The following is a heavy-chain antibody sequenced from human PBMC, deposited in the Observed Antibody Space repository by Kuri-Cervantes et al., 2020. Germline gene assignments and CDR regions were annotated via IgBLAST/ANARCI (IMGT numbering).Heavy chain of an antibody. V-gene: IGHV3-21*01. CDR3: ARDEEIGAAAGIIGGGYYYYGMDV. J-gene: IGHJ6*02. D-gene: IGHD6-13*01. CDR1: GFTFSSYS. Sequence: GGSLRLSCAASGFTFSSYSMNWVRQAPGKGLEWVSSISSSSSCIYYADSVKGRFTISRDNAKNSLYLQMNSLRAEDTAVYYCARDEEIGAAAGIIGGGYYYYGMDVWGQGTTVTVSS. CDR2: ISSSSSCI.